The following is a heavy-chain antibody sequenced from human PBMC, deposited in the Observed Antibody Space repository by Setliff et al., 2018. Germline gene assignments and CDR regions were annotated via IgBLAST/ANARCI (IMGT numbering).Heavy chain of an antibody. CDR3: ARGADTVVAPYDAFDI. CDR2: INHSGST. D-gene: IGHD2-15*01. V-gene: IGHV4-34*01. Sequence: SETLSLTCAVYGGSFSGYYWSWIRQPPGKGLEWIGEINHSGSTNYNPSLKSRVTISVDTSKNQFSLKLSSVAAADTAVYYCARGADTVVAPYDAFDIWGQGTMVTVSS. J-gene: IGHJ3*02. CDR1: GGSFSGYY.